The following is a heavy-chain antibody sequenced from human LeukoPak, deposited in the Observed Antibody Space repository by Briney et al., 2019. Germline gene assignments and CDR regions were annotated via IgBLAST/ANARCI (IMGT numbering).Heavy chain of an antibody. J-gene: IGHJ4*02. CDR3: ARSWRFCSGDSCYPIDY. D-gene: IGHD2-15*01. V-gene: IGHV1-2*02. CDR2: INPNSGGT. Sequence: GASVKVSCKASGYTFITHYMHWVRQAPGQGLEWMGWINPNSGGTNYAQKFRGRVTMTRDTSISTAYMELSRLRSDDTAVYYCARSWRFCSGDSCYPIDYWGQGTLVTVSS. CDR1: GYTFITHY.